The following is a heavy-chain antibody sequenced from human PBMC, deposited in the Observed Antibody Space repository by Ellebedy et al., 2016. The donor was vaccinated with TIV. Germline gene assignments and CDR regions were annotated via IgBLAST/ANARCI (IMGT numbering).Heavy chain of an antibody. CDR2: IFPGDSDW. Sequence: GGSLRLSXRASGYRFTSFWIGWVRQMPGKGLEWMGIIFPGDSDWRYSPSFKGQVTISVDKSITTAYLQWRSLKASDTAIYYCARLGPWGGSDPSTYGMDVWGQGTTVTVSS. J-gene: IGHJ6*02. CDR3: ARLGPWGGSDPSTYGMDV. V-gene: IGHV5-51*01. D-gene: IGHD3-16*01. CDR1: GYRFTSFW.